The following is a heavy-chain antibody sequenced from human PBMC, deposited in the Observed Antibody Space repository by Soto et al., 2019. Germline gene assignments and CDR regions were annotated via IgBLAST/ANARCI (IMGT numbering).Heavy chain of an antibody. CDR3: AHYFYGSAVDP. D-gene: IGHD3-10*01. V-gene: IGHV2-5*02. CDR1: GFSLSTSGVG. J-gene: IGHJ5*02. Sequence: QITLKESGPTLVKPTQTLTLTCTFSGFSLSTSGVGVGWIRQPPGKALEWLALIYWDDDKRYSPSLKSRLTNTKYTSNNQVVLTMTNMDPVDTATYYCAHYFYGSAVDPWGQGTLVTVSS. CDR2: IYWDDDK.